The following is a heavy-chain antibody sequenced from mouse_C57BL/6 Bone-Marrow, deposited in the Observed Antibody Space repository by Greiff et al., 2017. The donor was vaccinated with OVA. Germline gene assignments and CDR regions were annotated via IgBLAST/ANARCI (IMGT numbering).Heavy chain of an antibody. V-gene: IGHV1-64*01. Sequence: QVQLQQPGAELVKPGASVKLSCKASGYTFTSYWMHWVKQRPGQGLEWIGMIHPNSGSTNYNEKFKSKATLTVDKSSSTAYMQLSSLTAEDSAVYYCARLFYYYGSSYGFAYWGQGTLVTVSA. D-gene: IGHD1-1*01. CDR3: ARLFYYYGSSYGFAY. CDR1: GYTFTSYW. CDR2: IHPNSGST. J-gene: IGHJ3*01.